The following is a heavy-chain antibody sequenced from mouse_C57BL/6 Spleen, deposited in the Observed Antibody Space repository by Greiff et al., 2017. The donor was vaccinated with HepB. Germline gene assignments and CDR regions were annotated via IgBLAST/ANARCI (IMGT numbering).Heavy chain of an antibody. Sequence: EVKLQESGGDLVKPGGSLKLSCAASGFTFSSYGMSWVRQTPDKRLEWVATISSGGSYTYYPDSVKGRFTISRDNAKNTLYLQMSSLKSEDTAMYYCARHDPDFDYWGQGTTLTVSS. CDR3: ARHDPDFDY. CDR1: GFTFSSYG. V-gene: IGHV5-6*01. CDR2: ISSGGSYT. J-gene: IGHJ2*01.